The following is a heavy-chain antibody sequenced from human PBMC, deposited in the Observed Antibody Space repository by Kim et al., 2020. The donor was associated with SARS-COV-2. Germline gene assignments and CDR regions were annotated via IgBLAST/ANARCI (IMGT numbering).Heavy chain of an antibody. CDR3: ARDKRYGRVATIDYGMDV. V-gene: IGHV3-74*01. Sequence: VKGRLPISRDNAKNTLYLQMNSLGAEDTAVYYCARDKRYGRVATIDYGMDVWGQGTTVTVSS. J-gene: IGHJ6*02. D-gene: IGHD5-12*01.